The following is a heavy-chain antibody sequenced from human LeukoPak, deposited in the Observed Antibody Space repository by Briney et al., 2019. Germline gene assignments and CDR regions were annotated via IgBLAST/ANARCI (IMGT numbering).Heavy chain of an antibody. CDR1: GGSISTYY. Sequence: SETLSLTCTVSGGSISTYYWTWIRQPPGKGLERIGYIQYRGNADYNPSLKSRVTISVDTSNNQCSLRLSSVTAADTAMYYCARVGSLTTFDWGQGTLVTVSS. CDR3: ARVGSLTTFD. J-gene: IGHJ4*02. CDR2: IQYRGNA. D-gene: IGHD4-17*01. V-gene: IGHV4-59*01.